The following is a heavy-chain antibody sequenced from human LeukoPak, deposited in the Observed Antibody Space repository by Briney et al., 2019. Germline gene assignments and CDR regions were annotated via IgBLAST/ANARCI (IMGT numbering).Heavy chain of an antibody. CDR1: GGSISSGYYY. J-gene: IGHJ4*02. Sequence: SETLSLTCTVSGGSISSGYYYWSWIRQPPGKGLEWIGYIFKSGSTYYNPSLKSRVSISIDTSKNQFSLKLSSVAAADTAVYYCARVTAVTSVDYWGQGTLVTVSS. CDR3: ARVTAVTSVDY. D-gene: IGHD4-17*01. V-gene: IGHV4-30-4*01. CDR2: IFKSGST.